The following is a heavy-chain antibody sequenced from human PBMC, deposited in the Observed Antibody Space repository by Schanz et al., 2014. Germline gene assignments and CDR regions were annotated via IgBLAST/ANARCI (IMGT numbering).Heavy chain of an antibody. Sequence: EVQLLESGGGLVQPGGSLRLSCAASGFPFRDYAMSCVRQAPGRGLEWVSIISGSGGNTYYADAVRGRFTISRDNSKTTVYLQMNSLRAEDTAVYYCAKDAENTAMITDYFDYWGQGTLVTVSS. J-gene: IGHJ4*02. D-gene: IGHD5-18*01. CDR3: AKDAENTAMITDYFDY. V-gene: IGHV3-23*01. CDR2: ISGSGGNT. CDR1: GFPFRDYA.